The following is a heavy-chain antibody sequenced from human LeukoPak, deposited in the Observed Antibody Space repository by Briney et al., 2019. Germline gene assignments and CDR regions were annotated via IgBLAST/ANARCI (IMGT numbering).Heavy chain of an antibody. V-gene: IGHV4-34*08. CDR1: GFTFSSYG. J-gene: IGHJ4*02. D-gene: IGHD5-24*01. CDR3: GGAEMATIIDY. Sequence: GSLRLSCAASGFTFSSYGMSWVRQAPGKGLEWIGEINHSGSTNYNPSLKSRVTISVDTSKNQFSLKLSSVTAADTAVYYCGGAEMATIIDYWGQGTLVTVSS. CDR2: INHSGST.